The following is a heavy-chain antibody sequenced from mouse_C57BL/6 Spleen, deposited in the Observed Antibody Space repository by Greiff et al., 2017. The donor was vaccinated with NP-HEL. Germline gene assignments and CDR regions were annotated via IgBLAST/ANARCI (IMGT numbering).Heavy chain of an antibody. CDR2: ISSGGSYT. D-gene: IGHD2-3*01. J-gene: IGHJ3*01. V-gene: IGHV5-6*01. Sequence: EVQLVESGGDLVKPGGSLKLSCAASGFTFSSYGMSWVRQTPDKRLEWVATISSGGSYTYYPDSVKGRFTISRDNAKNTLYLQMSSLKSEDTAMYYCARLVYDGPFAYWGQGTLVTVSA. CDR3: ARLVYDGPFAY. CDR1: GFTFSSYG.